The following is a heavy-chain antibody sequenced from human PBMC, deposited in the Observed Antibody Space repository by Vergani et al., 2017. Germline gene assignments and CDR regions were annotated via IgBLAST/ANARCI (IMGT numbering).Heavy chain of an antibody. Sequence: QVQLQQWGAGLLKPSETLSLTCAVYGGSFSGYYWSWIRQPPGEGLEWIGEINHSGSTNYNPSLKSRVTISVDTSKYQFSLKLSSVTAADTAVYYCASGSIAARPLDYWGQGTLVTVSS. CDR2: INHSGST. CDR1: GGSFSGYY. V-gene: IGHV4-34*01. J-gene: IGHJ4*02. D-gene: IGHD6-6*01. CDR3: ASGSIAARPLDY.